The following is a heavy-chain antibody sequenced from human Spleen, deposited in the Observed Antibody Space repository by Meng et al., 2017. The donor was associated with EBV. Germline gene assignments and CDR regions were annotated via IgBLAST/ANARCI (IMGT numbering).Heavy chain of an antibody. CDR1: GYTFTGYY. CDR2: INPNSGAA. Sequence: QGQLVQSGAEVKKPGASVKVSCKASGYTFTGYYMHWVRQAPGQGLEWMGRINPNSGAAGSTQKFQGRLTLTRETYINTAYLELSGLTPDDTAVYYCARELDTTMVADLWGQGTLVTVSS. CDR3: ARELDTTMVADL. V-gene: IGHV1-2*06. D-gene: IGHD5-18*01. J-gene: IGHJ5*02.